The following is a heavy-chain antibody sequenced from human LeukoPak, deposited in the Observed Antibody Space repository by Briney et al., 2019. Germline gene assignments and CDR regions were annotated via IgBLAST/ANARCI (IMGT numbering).Heavy chain of an antibody. J-gene: IGHJ4*02. CDR1: GGSISTDY. Sequence: PSEALSLTCSVSGGSISTDYWSWIRQTPGKGLEEIGYIYNSGSPNYNPSLEGRVTMSIDTSKNHFSLKLSSVTAADTAVYSCTRGRYYEPIDSWGQGPLVTVSS. CDR3: TRGRYYEPIDS. V-gene: IGHV4-59*01. CDR2: IYNSGSP. D-gene: IGHD3-3*01.